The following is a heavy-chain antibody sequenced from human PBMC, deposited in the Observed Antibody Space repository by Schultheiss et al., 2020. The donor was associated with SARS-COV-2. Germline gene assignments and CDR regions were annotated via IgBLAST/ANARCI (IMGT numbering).Heavy chain of an antibody. CDR2: ICHSGST. V-gene: IGHV4-39*01. Sequence: SQTLSLTCTVSGGSISSSSYYWGWIRQPPGKGLEWVGSICHSGSTYYNPSLKSRVTISVDTSKNQFSLKLSSVTAADTAVYYCARHVVQGYDFWSGYFDPEQNWFDPWGQGTLVTVSS. CDR1: GGSISSSSYY. J-gene: IGHJ5*02. CDR3: ARHVVQGYDFWSGYFDPEQNWFDP. D-gene: IGHD3-3*01.